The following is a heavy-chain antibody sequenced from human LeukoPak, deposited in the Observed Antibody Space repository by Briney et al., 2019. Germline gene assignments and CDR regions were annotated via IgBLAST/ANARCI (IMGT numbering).Heavy chain of an antibody. V-gene: IGHV1-2*02. D-gene: IGHD6-19*01. CDR1: GYTFTGYY. Sequence: ASVKVSCKASGYTFTGYYMHWVRQAPGQGLEWMGWINPNSGGTNYAQKFQGRVTMTRDTSISTAYMELRSLRSDDTAVYYCARVPEEQWLVLDYWGQGTLVTVSS. J-gene: IGHJ4*02. CDR2: INPNSGGT. CDR3: ARVPEEQWLVLDY.